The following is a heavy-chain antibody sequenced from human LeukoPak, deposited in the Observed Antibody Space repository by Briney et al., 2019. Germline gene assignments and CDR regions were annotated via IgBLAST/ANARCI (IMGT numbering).Heavy chain of an antibody. D-gene: IGHD2-21*01. CDR3: AKDVRDIVVLIDTYMY. Sequence: PGGSLRLSCVASGFMFNKYGMSWVRQAPGKGLEWVSVISGGGGRTYYGDSVKGRFTISRDSSKNTVYLQMNSLRAEDTAVYYCAKDVRDIVVLIDTYMYWGQGTLVTVSS. CDR2: ISGGGGRT. V-gene: IGHV3-23*01. CDR1: GFMFNKYG. J-gene: IGHJ4*02.